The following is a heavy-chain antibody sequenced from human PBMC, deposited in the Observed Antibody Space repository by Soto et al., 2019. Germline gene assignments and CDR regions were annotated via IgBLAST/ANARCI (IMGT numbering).Heavy chain of an antibody. V-gene: IGHV3-30-3*01. D-gene: IGHD1-1*01. CDR2: IRSDGGNT. CDR1: GFAFTTYA. J-gene: IGHJ6*02. Sequence: QVQLVESGGSVVQPGRSLRLSCAASGFAFTTYAMHWVRQAPGKGLEWLALIRSDGGNTYYSDSVKGRFTISRDNAKNTLYIQMNSLRSEDTSVYYCARDWSMDVWGQGTSVTVSS. CDR3: ARDWSMDV.